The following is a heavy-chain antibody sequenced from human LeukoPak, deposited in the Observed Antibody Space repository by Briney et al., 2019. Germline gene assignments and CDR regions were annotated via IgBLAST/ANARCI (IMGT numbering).Heavy chain of an antibody. CDR3: ARYCNAGACSMFKTFDV. V-gene: IGHV4-39*01. J-gene: IGHJ3*01. CDR2: ICHSGNT. Sequence: SETLSLTCTVSGDSINSAIYCWGWIRQPPGKDLEWIGTICHSGNTYYNPSLKSRVTVSVDTSKSQLSLRLNSVTAADTSVYYCARYCNAGACSMFKTFDVWGQGTMSPSLQ. CDR1: GDSINSAIYC. D-gene: IGHD2-15*01.